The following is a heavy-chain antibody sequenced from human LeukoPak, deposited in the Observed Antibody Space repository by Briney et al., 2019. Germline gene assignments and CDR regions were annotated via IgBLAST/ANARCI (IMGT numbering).Heavy chain of an antibody. CDR2: IYYSGDT. D-gene: IGHD6-6*01. V-gene: IGHV4-39*01. CDR1: GGSISSTSHN. CDR3: ARHSRTYSSLNY. J-gene: IGHJ4*02. Sequence: SETLSLTRTVSGGSISSTSHNWGWIRQPPGKGLEWIGNIYYSGDTYFNPSLKSRVTMSIDTSKNQFSLKLTSVTAADTAVYYCARHSRTYSSLNYWGQGTLVTVSS.